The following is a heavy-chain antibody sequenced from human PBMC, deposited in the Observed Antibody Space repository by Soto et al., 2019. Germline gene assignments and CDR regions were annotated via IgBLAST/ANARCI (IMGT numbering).Heavy chain of an antibody. Sequence: PGGSLRLSCAASGFTFSSYAMSWVRQAPGKGLEWVSAISGSGGSTYYADSVKGRFTISRDNSKNTLYLQMNSLRAEDTAVYYCAKSGYMDTSSTGARAKTVVYGYFQHWGQGTLVTVSS. V-gene: IGHV3-23*01. D-gene: IGHD5-18*01. J-gene: IGHJ1*01. CDR1: GFTFSSYA. CDR3: AKSGYMDTSSTGARAKTVVYGYFQH. CDR2: ISGSGGST.